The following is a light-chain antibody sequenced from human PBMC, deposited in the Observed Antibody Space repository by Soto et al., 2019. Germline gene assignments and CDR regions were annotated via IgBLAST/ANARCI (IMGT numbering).Light chain of an antibody. Sequence: EIVMTQSPATLSVSPGETATLSCRASQRVSYNLAWYQQKPGQGPRLLIYGAFSRATGIPARFSGSGSGTEFTLTISSLQSEDFAVYYCQQYKNWPPLTFGGGTKVEIK. V-gene: IGKV3-15*01. J-gene: IGKJ4*01. CDR3: QQYKNWPPLT. CDR1: QRVSYN. CDR2: GAF.